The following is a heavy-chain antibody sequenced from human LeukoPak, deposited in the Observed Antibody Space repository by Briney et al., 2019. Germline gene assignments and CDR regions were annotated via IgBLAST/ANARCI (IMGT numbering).Heavy chain of an antibody. CDR1: GGSISSGGYY. CDR3: ARESAWSGYEGSYYYYYGMDV. Sequence: SQTLSLTCTVSGGSISSGGYYWSWIRQHPGKGLEWIGYIYYSGSTYYNPSLKSRVTISVDTSKNQFSLKLSSVTAADTAVYYCARESAWSGYEGSYYYYYGMDVWGQGTTVTVSS. D-gene: IGHD3-3*01. V-gene: IGHV4-31*03. CDR2: IYYSGST. J-gene: IGHJ6*02.